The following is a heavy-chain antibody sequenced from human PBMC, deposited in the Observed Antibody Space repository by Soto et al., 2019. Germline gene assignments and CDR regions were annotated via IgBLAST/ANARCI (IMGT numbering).Heavy chain of an antibody. V-gene: IGHV3-21*01. CDR3: ARESEDLTSNFDY. CDR1: GFTFSRYC. CDR2: ISSTTNYI. J-gene: IGHJ4*02. Sequence: GGSLRLSCAASGFTFSRYCMNGVRQAPGKGLEWVSSISSTTNYIYYADSMKGRFTVSRDNAKNSVYLDMNSLSAEDTAVYYCARESEDLTSNFDYWGQGTLVTFSS.